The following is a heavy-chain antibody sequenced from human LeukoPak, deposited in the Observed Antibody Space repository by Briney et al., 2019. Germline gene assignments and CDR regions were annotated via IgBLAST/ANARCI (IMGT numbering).Heavy chain of an antibody. CDR3: ASHYYGSGTYYRGHYFDY. CDR2: ISSSGSTI. D-gene: IGHD3-10*01. CDR1: GFTFSSYE. J-gene: IGHJ4*02. V-gene: IGHV3-48*03. Sequence: GGSLRLSCAASGFTFSSYEMHWVRQAPGKGLEWVSYISSSGSTIYYADSVKGRFTISRDIAKSSLYLQMNSLRAEDPAVYYCASHYYGSGTYYRGHYFDYWGQGTLVTVSS.